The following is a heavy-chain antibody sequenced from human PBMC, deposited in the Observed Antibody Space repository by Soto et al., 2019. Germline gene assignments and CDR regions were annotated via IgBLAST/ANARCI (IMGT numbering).Heavy chain of an antibody. CDR1: GYTLSSAW. Sequence: PGGSLRLSCSACGYTLSSAWMNWVRQTPGKGLEWVGRIKSKVDGGTTDYAAPVKGRFSISRDDSQNTLYLQMNSLKTEDTAVYFCTGDPPTGSPGIDYWGQGTLVTVSS. CDR3: TGDPPTGSPGIDY. J-gene: IGHJ4*02. D-gene: IGHD2-15*01. CDR2: IKSKVDGGTT. V-gene: IGHV3-15*07.